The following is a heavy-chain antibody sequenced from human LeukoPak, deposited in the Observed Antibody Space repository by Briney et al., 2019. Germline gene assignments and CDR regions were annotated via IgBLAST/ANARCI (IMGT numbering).Heavy chain of an antibody. J-gene: IGHJ4*02. D-gene: IGHD3-22*01. Sequence: GASVKASCKASGYTFTGYYMHWVRQAPGQGLEWMGWINPNSGGTNYAQKFQGRVTMTRDTSISTAYMELSRLRSDDTAVYYCALYYYDSSGYYELSDWGQGTLVTVSS. CDR3: ALYYYDSSGYYELSD. CDR2: INPNSGGT. V-gene: IGHV1-2*02. CDR1: GYTFTGYY.